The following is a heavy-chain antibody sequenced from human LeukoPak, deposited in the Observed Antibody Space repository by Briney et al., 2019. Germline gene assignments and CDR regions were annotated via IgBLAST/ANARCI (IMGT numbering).Heavy chain of an antibody. Sequence: PSETLSLTCTVSGGSISSSDYFWGWLRQPPEKGLEWIGSISHSRGTHYNPSLKSRLTVAVDTSKNQFSLRLSSVTAADTAVYYCARLQFRGSDGGDYWGRGTLVTVSS. D-gene: IGHD3-10*01. CDR2: ISHSRGT. V-gene: IGHV4-39*01. J-gene: IGHJ4*02. CDR1: GGSISSSDYF. CDR3: ARLQFRGSDGGDY.